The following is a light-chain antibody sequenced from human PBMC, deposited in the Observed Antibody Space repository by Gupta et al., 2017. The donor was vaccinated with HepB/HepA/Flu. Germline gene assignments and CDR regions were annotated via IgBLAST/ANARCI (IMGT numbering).Light chain of an antibody. J-gene: IGLJ2*01. CDR1: SSDVGSYNL. CDR2: DVN. Sequence: QSALTQPASVSGSPGQSITLSCTGTSSDVGSYNLVSWYQQHPDKAPKLMIYDVNKRPSGVSNRFSGSKSGNTASLTISGLQAEDEADYYCCSHAGSSTLVFGGGTKLTVL. CDR3: CSHAGSSTLV. V-gene: IGLV2-23*02.